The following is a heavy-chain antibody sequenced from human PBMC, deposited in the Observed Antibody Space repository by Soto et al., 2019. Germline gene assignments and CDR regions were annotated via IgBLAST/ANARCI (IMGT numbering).Heavy chain of an antibody. J-gene: IGHJ4*02. D-gene: IGHD3-3*01. CDR1: GGSFSGYY. V-gene: IGHV4-34*01. CDR2: INHSGST. CDR3: ARDLTVDGFWSGFDY. Sequence: TSETLSLTCAVYGGSFSGYYWSWIRQPPGKGLEWIGEINHSGSTNYNPSLKSRVTISVDTSKNQFSLKLSSVTAADTAVYYCARDLTVDGFWSGFDYWGQGTLITVSS.